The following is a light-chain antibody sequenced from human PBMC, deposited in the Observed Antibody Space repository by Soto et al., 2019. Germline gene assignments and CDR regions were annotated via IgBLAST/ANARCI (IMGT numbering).Light chain of an antibody. CDR3: GTWDSSLSAYV. J-gene: IGLJ1*01. CDR2: DNN. V-gene: IGLV1-51*01. CDR1: SSNIGNNY. Sequence: QSVLTQPPSVSAAPGQKVTISCSGSSSNIGNNYVSWYQQLPGTAPKLLIYDNNKRPSGIPDRFSGSKSGTSATLGITGLQTGDEADYCFGTWDSSLSAYVFGTGTKLTVL.